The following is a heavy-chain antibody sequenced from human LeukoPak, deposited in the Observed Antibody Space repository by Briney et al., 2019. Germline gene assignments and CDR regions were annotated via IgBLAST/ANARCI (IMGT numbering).Heavy chain of an antibody. J-gene: IGHJ3*02. Sequence: SLLIFSGGAGCGFTSYWIGNGRQLPGKELVWMGIIYPCGCDTRYSPSFQGQVTISADKSITTAYLQWSSLRASDTAMYYSARTANRGDAFDIWGQGTMVTVSS. V-gene: IGHV5-51*01. CDR3: ARTANRGDAFDI. CDR1: GCGFTSYW. D-gene: IGHD2/OR15-2a*01. CDR2: IYPCGCDT.